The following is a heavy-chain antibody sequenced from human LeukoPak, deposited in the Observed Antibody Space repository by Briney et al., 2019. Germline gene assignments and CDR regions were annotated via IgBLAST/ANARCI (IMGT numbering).Heavy chain of an antibody. CDR3: AILGDYGDYPFDP. D-gene: IGHD4-17*01. V-gene: IGHV4-4*02. CDR2: IYHSGST. J-gene: IGHJ5*02. Sequence: SETLSLTCAVSGGSISSSNWWSWVRQPPGKGLEWGGEIYHSGSTNYNPSLKSRVTISVDKSKNQFSLKLSSVTAADTAVYYCAILGDYGDYPFDPWGQGTLVTVSS. CDR1: GGSISSSNW.